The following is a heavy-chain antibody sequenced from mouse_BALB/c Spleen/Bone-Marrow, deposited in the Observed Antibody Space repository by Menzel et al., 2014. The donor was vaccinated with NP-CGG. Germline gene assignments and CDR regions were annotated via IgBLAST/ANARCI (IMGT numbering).Heavy chain of an antibody. V-gene: IGHV4-1*02. D-gene: IGHD1-1*01. CDR2: INPDSSTI. J-gene: IGHJ3*01. Sequence: EVMLVESGGGLVQPGGSLELSCAASGFDFSRYWVSWVRRAPGKGLEWIGEINPDSSTINYTPSLKDKFLISRDNAKNTLYLQMSKVRSEDTALYYCARRGLLRSQGFAYWGQGTLVTVSA. CDR1: GFDFSRYW. CDR3: ARRGLLRSQGFAY.